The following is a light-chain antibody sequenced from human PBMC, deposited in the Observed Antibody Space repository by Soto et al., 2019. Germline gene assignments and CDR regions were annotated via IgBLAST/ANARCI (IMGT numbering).Light chain of an antibody. CDR3: MQALQTPVT. CDR1: QSLLHSNGYNY. V-gene: IGKV2-28*01. J-gene: IGKJ4*01. CDR2: LGS. Sequence: DIVMTQSPLSLPVTPGEPASISCRSSQSLLHSNGYNYLDWYLQKPGQSPQLLIYLGSNRASGVPDWFSGSGSGTDFTLEISRVEAEDVGVYYCMQALQTPVTFGGGTKVEIK.